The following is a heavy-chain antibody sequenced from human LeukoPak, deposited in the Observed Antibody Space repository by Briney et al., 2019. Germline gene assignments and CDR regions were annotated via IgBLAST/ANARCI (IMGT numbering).Heavy chain of an antibody. CDR3: ARHSSDTVTSV. Sequence: SETLSLTCTVSGGSISGSSYYWGWIRQPPGKGLEWIGSIYYSGSTYYNPSLKSRVTISVDTSKNQFSLKLSSVTAADTAVYYCARHSSDTVTSVWGQGTLVTVSS. CDR1: GGSISGSSYY. CDR2: IYYSGST. J-gene: IGHJ4*02. D-gene: IGHD4-17*01. V-gene: IGHV4-39*01.